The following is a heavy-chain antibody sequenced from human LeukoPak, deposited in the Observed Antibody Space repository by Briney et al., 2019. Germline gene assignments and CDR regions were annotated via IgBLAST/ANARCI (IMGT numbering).Heavy chain of an antibody. Sequence: PSETLSLTCTVSGGSISSGGYYWSWIRQPPGKGLEWIGYIYHSGSTYYNPSLKSRVTISVDRSKNQFSLKLSSVTAADTAAYYCAREVRLLNWFDPWGQGTLVTVSS. CDR2: IYHSGST. CDR1: GGSISSGGYY. J-gene: IGHJ5*02. CDR3: AREVRLLNWFDP. D-gene: IGHD2-2*01. V-gene: IGHV4-30-2*01.